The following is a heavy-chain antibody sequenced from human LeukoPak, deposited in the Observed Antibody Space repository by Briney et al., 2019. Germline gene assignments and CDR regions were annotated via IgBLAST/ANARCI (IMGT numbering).Heavy chain of an antibody. V-gene: IGHV3-74*01. CDR3: VRDRTTVTLFDS. Sequence: QSGGSLRLSCAPSGFTFRSYWTHWVRQAPRKGLVWVSRVSNDGNIISYADSVKGRFTIYRDNVKNTVYLQMNSLRAEDTAVYYCVRDRTTVTLFDSWGQGTLVTVSS. CDR1: GFTFRSYW. J-gene: IGHJ4*02. CDR2: VSNDGNII. D-gene: IGHD4-17*01.